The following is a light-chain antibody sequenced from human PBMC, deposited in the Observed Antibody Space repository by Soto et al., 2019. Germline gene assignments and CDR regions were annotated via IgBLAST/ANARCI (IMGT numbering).Light chain of an antibody. CDR2: SNG. V-gene: IGLV1-44*01. CDR3: AAWDDSLNAVV. CDR1: SSNIGSND. J-gene: IGLJ2*01. Sequence: QSVLTQPPSASGTPGQRVTISCSGSSSNIGSNDVNWFQQLPGTAPKLLIYSNGQWPSGVPDRFSGPKSGTSASLAISGLQSEDEADYYCAAWDDSLNAVVFGGGTKLTVL.